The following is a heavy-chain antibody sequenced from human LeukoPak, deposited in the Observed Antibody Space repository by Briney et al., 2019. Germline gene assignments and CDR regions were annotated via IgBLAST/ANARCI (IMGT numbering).Heavy chain of an antibody. V-gene: IGHV4-59*01. CDR2: IYYSGST. CDR3: AREDGDYSYYFDY. Sequence: SETLSLTCTVSGGSTSSYYWSWIRQPPGKGLEWIGYIYYSGSTNYNPSLKSRVTISVDTSKNQFSLKLSSVTAADTAVYYCAREDGDYSYYFDYWGQGTLVTVSS. CDR1: GGSTSSYY. D-gene: IGHD4-17*01. J-gene: IGHJ4*02.